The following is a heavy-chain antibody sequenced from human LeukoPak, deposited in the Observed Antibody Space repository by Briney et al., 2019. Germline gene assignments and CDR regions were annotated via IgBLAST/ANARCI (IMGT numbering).Heavy chain of an antibody. D-gene: IGHD3-22*01. CDR3: AREPSGYYDSGVYP. V-gene: IGHV1-2*02. Sequence: ASVKVSCKASGYTFTGYYMHWVRQAPGQGLEWMGWINPNSGGTNYAQKFQGRVTMTRDTSTNTAYMELRSLRADDTAVYYCAREPSGYYDSGVYPWGQGTLVTVSP. CDR1: GYTFTGYY. CDR2: INPNSGGT. J-gene: IGHJ5*02.